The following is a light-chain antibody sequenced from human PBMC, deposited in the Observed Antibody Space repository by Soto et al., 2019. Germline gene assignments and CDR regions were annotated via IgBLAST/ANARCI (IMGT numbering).Light chain of an antibody. CDR3: AAWDDSLSGVV. CDR1: SSNIGGNT. CDR2: SNN. V-gene: IGLV1-44*01. J-gene: IGLJ2*01. Sequence: QSVLTQPPSASGTPGQRVTISCSGSSSNIGGNTVNWYRQVPGTAPKLLIYSNNVRPSGVPDRFSGSTSGTSASLAISGLQSEDEADFYCAAWDDSLSGVVFGGGTKLTVL.